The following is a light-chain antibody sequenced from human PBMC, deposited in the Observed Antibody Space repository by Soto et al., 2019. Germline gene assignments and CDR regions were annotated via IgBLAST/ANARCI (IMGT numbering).Light chain of an antibody. CDR1: SSNVGGNP. CDR2: TNT. J-gene: IGLJ1*01. Sequence: QSVLTQPPSASGTPGQRVTISCSGSSSNVGGNPVNWYQHVPPTAPKLLIYTNTQRPSGVPDRFSGSKSGTSASLAISGLQSEDEADYYCASWDDSLNGPVFGTGTKVTVL. CDR3: ASWDDSLNGPV. V-gene: IGLV1-44*01.